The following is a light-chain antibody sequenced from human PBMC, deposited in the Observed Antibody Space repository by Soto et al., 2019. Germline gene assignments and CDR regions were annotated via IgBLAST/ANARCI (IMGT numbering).Light chain of an antibody. V-gene: IGKV3-15*01. CDR3: QHYNNWPLT. CDR1: QSISSN. CDR2: GTS. Sequence: EIVMTQSPATLSVSPGERATLSCRASQSISSNLAWYQQKPGQTPRLLIYGTSTRTTDTPARFSGSGSGTECTLTISSLQSEDFAVYYCQHYNNWPLTFGGGTKVDIK. J-gene: IGKJ4*01.